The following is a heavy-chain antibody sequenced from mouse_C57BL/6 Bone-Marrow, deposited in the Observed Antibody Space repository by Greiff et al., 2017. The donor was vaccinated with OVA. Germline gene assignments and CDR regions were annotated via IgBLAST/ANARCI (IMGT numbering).Heavy chain of an antibody. J-gene: IGHJ2*01. D-gene: IGHD1-1*01. CDR1: GFTFSSYA. Sequence: EVHLVESGGGLVKPGGSLKLSCAASGFTFSSYAMSWVRQTPEKRLEWVATISDGGSYTYYPDNVKGRFTISRDNAKNNLYLQMSHLKSEDTAMYYCARDLYYGSRFDYGGQGTTLTVSS. CDR3: ARDLYYGSRFDY. V-gene: IGHV5-4*01. CDR2: ISDGGSYT.